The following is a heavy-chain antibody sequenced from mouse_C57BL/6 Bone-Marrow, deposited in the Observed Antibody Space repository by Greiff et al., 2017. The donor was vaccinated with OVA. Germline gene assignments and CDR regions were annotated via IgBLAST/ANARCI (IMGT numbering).Heavy chain of an antibody. J-gene: IGHJ1*03. CDR2: IDPNSGGT. Sequence: QVQLQQPGAELVKPGASVKLSCKASGYTFTSYWMHWVKQRPGRGLERIGRIDPNSGGTKYNEKFKSKATLTVDKPSSTAYMQLSSLTSEDSAVYYCASRSRPYWYFDVWGTGTTVTVSS. V-gene: IGHV1-72*01. CDR1: GYTFTSYW. CDR3: ASRSRPYWYFDV. D-gene: IGHD1-1*01.